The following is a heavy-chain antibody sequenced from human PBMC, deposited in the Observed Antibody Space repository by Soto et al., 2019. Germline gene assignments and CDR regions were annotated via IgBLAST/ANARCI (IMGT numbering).Heavy chain of an antibody. CDR2: ISAYNGNK. J-gene: IGHJ4*02. V-gene: IGHV1-18*01. CDR3: ARSGPPAGY. Sequence: QVQLVQYGAEVKRPGASVKVSCKASGYTFTSYAISWVGQAPGQGLEWMGWISAYNGNKNYTKKLQGRVSMTTDTFNTKAYMELMSLSSDDTAVYYCARSGPPAGYWGQGTLVTVSS. CDR1: GYTFTSYA. D-gene: IGHD3-10*01.